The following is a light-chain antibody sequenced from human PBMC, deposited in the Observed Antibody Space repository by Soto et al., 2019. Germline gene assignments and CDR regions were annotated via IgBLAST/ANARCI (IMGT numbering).Light chain of an antibody. V-gene: IGLV2-18*01. Sequence: LTQPPPTAESPAHPVTIPCTGTNTHVIDYNRVSWYQQPPGTAPKLMIYEVSKRPSGVPDRFSGSKYGNTASLTISGLQAADEVDYYCSLYTCENAYVFGTGTKVTVL. CDR1: NTHVIDYNR. J-gene: IGLJ1*01. CDR2: EVS. CDR3: SLYTCENAYV.